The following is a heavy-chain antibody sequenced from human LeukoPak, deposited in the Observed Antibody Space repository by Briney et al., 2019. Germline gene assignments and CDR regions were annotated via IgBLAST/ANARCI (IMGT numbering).Heavy chain of an antibody. CDR3: ARVRQQLVPYFDY. D-gene: IGHD6-13*01. V-gene: IGHV4-4*02. J-gene: IGHJ4*02. CDR2: IYHSGST. Sequence: SGTLSLTCAVSGGSISSSNWWSWVRQPPGKGLEWIGEIYHSGSTNYNPSLKSRVTISVDKSKNQFSLKLSSVTAADTAVYYCARVRQQLVPYFDYWGQGTLVTVSS. CDR1: GGSISSSNW.